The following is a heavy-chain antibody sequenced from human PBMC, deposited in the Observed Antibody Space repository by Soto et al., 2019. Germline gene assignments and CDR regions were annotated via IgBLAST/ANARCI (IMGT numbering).Heavy chain of an antibody. V-gene: IGHV3-11*01. CDR2: ISSSGTII. CDR3: ARGKSIFYGMDV. CDR1: GFTFSDYY. J-gene: IGHJ6*02. D-gene: IGHD2-15*01. Sequence: QVQLVESGGGLVKPGGSLRLSCAASGFTFSDYYISWIRQAPGKGLEWVSYISSSGTIIYHADSVKGRFTISRDNAKNSLFLQMNSLGAEDTAVYYCARGKSIFYGMDVWGQGTTGTVSS.